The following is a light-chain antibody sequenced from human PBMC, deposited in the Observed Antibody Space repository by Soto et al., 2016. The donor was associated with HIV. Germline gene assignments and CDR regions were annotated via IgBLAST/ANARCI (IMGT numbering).Light chain of an antibody. J-gene: IGKJ1*01. V-gene: IGKV2-30*01. CDR3: MQQTHWPLT. CDR2: QVS. CDR1: EGLVYSDGTTL. Sequence: DVVMTQSPLSLSVTLGQPASISCRSSEGLVYSDGTTLLHWFQQRPGQSPRRLIYQVSNRDPGVPDRFSGSGSGTDFTLKISRVRLKMSGFITCMQQTHWPLTFGQGTKVEIK.